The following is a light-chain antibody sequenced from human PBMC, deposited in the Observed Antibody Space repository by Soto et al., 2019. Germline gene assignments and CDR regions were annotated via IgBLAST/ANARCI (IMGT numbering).Light chain of an antibody. CDR3: SSYASSTTLVV. CDR2: DVS. Sequence: QSVLTQPASVSGYPGQSITISCTGASSDVGSYDYVSCYQQHPGKAPKLMIYDVSNRPSGISNRFSGSKSGNTASLTISGLQAEDEADYYCSSYASSTTLVVFGGGTKLTVL. CDR1: SSDVGSYDY. V-gene: IGLV2-14*03. J-gene: IGLJ2*01.